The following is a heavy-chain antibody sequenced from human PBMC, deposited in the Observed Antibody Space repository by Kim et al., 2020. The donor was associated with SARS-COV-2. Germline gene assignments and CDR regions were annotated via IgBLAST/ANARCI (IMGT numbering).Heavy chain of an antibody. CDR3: ARDAGSNYDPLTGYYTLGTFDC. D-gene: IGHD3-9*01. V-gene: IGHV3-48*03. CDR1: GFTFSAYE. Sequence: GGSLRLSCAVSGFTFSAYEMNWVRQAPGKGLEWVSYISSGDSTIYYADSVQGRFTISRDNAKNSVSLQMNSLRAEDTAIYYCARDAGSNYDPLTGYYTLGTFDCWGQGALLAV. J-gene: IGHJ4*02. CDR2: ISSGDSTI.